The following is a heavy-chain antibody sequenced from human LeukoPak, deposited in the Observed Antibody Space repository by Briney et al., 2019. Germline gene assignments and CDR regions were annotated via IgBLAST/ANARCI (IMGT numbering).Heavy chain of an antibody. V-gene: IGHV4-34*01. D-gene: IGHD6-19*01. CDR3: ARGPYSSGWPYYFDY. CDR1: GGSFSGYY. Sequence: SETLSLTCAVYGGSFSGYYWSWIRQPPGKGLEWIGEINHSGSTNYNPSLKSRVTISVDTSKNQFSLKLNSVTAADTAVYYCARGPYSSGWPYYFDYWGQGTLVTVSS. J-gene: IGHJ4*02. CDR2: INHSGST.